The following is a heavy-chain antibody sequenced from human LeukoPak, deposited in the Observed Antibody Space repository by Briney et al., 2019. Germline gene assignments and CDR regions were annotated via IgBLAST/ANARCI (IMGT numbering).Heavy chain of an antibody. CDR2: IYSSGST. Sequence: SETLSLTCTVSGGSISDYYWSWIRQPAGKGLEWIGRIYSSGSTNYNPSLKSRVTMSVDTSKNQFSLKLSSVTAADTAVYYCARGYCSGGSCYHYYYYMDVWGKGTTVTVSS. D-gene: IGHD2-15*01. CDR1: GGSISDYY. V-gene: IGHV4-4*07. CDR3: ARGYCSGGSCYHYYYYMDV. J-gene: IGHJ6*03.